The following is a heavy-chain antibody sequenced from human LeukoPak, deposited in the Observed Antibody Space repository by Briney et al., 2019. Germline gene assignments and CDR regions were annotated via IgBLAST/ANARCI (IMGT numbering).Heavy chain of an antibody. V-gene: IGHV4-59*11. J-gene: IGHJ4*02. CDR3: ARVRSGAATNAFDY. D-gene: IGHD2-8*01. Sequence: PSETLSLTCTVSGGSISGHYWSWIRQPPGRGLEWIGYIFYSGRTDYNPSLKSRVTMSVDTSKSQFSLQLRSVTAADTAVYYCARVRSGAATNAFDYCGQGTLVTVSS. CDR1: GGSISGHY. CDR2: IFYSGRT.